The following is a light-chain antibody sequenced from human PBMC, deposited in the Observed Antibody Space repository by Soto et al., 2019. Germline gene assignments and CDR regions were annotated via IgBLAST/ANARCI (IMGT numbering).Light chain of an antibody. Sequence: EIVLTQSPGTLSLSPGERATLSGRASQSFSSSYLAWYQQKPGQAPRLLIYAASSRATGIPDRFSGSGSGTDFTLTISRLEPEDFAVYYCQQYGSSPGTFGQGTKVEVK. J-gene: IGKJ1*01. CDR1: QSFSSSY. CDR2: AAS. V-gene: IGKV3-20*01. CDR3: QQYGSSPGT.